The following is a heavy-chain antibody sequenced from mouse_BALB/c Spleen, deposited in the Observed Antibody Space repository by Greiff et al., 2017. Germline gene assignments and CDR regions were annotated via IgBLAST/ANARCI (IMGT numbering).Heavy chain of an antibody. D-gene: IGHD2-4*01. CDR1: GFTFSSYG. J-gene: IGHJ4*01. Sequence: EVKLQESGGDLVKPGGSLKLSCAASGFTFSSYGMSWVRQTPDKRLEWVATISSGGSYTYYPDSVKGRFTISRDNAKNTLYLQMSSLKSEDTAMYYCARRGYDYDVGDAMDYWGQGTSVTVSS. CDR2: ISSGGSYT. V-gene: IGHV5-6*02. CDR3: ARRGYDYDVGDAMDY.